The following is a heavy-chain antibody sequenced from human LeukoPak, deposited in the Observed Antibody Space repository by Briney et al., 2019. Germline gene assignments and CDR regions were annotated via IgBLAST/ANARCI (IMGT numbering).Heavy chain of an antibody. D-gene: IGHD6-19*01. CDR2: ISYDGSNK. CDR1: GFTFSSYA. CDR3: AKGSGWYFEELAFDI. V-gene: IGHV3-30-3*01. Sequence: QAGGSLRLSCAASGFTFSSYAMHWVRQAPGKGLEWVAVISYDGSNKYYADSVKGRFTISRDNAKNSLYLQMNSLRAEDTAVYYCAKGSGWYFEELAFDIWGQGTMVTVSS. J-gene: IGHJ3*02.